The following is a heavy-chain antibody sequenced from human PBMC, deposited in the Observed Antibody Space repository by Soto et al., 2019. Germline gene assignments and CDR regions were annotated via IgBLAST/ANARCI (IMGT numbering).Heavy chain of an antibody. J-gene: IGHJ4*02. CDR1: GFTFSSYG. D-gene: IGHD1-26*01. CDR2: ISYDGSNK. Sequence: QMQLVESGGGVVQPGRSLRLSCAASGFTFSSYGMHWVRQAPGKGLEWVAVISYDGSNKYYADSVKGRFTISRDNSKNTLYVQMNSLRAEDTAVYYCARGPYSVSYLAYFDYWGQGTLVTVSS. CDR3: ARGPYSVSYLAYFDY. V-gene: IGHV3-30*03.